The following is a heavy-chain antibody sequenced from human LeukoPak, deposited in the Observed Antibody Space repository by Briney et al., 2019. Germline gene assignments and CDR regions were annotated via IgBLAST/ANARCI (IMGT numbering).Heavy chain of an antibody. CDR3: AKITPGDCARKRFNWFDP. Sequence: SETLSLTCTVSGGSISSYYWSWIRQPPGKGLEWIGCIYYSGSTNYNPSFKSRVTISVDTSKNQFSLKLSSVTAADTAVYYCAKITPGDCARKRFNWFDPWGQGTLVTVSS. CDR2: IYYSGST. V-gene: IGHV4-59*01. J-gene: IGHJ5*02. CDR1: GGSISSYY. D-gene: IGHD2-21*02.